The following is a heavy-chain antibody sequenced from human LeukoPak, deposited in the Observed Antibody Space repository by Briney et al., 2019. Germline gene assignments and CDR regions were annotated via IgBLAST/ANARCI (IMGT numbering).Heavy chain of an antibody. V-gene: IGHV4-39*01. CDR3: ARGAGAAAGPYYFDY. CDR2: IYYSGST. CDR1: GGSISSSSYY. J-gene: IGHJ4*02. Sequence: SETLSLTCTVSGGSISSSSYYWGWIRQPPGKGLEWIGSIYYSGSTYYNPSLKSRVTISVDTSKNQFSLKLSSVTAADTAVYYCARGAGAAAGPYYFDYWGQGTLVTVSS. D-gene: IGHD6-13*01.